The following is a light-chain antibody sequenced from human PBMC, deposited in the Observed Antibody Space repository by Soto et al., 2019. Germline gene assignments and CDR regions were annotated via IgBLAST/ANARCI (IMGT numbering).Light chain of an antibody. J-gene: IGKJ2*01. Sequence: DIVMTQSPGSLSASPGESVTLSCRASQSVGSTVACYQHQPGHAPRVLIYGSSTRATGIPDWFSGSGSGTDFPLTSKSLHYEDFAVYYCQQYSNWPPYTFGQGTKLEMK. CDR2: GSS. CDR3: QQYSNWPPYT. CDR1: QSVGST. V-gene: IGKV3-15*01.